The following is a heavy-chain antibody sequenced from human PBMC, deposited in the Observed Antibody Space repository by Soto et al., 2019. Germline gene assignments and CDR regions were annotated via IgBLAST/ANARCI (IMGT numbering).Heavy chain of an antibody. J-gene: IGHJ6*02. Sequence: SVKVSCKASGGTFSDYAISWVRQAPGQGLEWMGGIIPIFGTLNYAQKFQGRVTITADKSTSTAYMELSSLRSEDTAVYYCARGTVPYYYYGMDVWGQGTTVTVS. CDR3: ARGTVPYYYYGMDV. V-gene: IGHV1-69*06. CDR2: IIPIFGTL. D-gene: IGHD4-4*01. CDR1: GGTFSDYA.